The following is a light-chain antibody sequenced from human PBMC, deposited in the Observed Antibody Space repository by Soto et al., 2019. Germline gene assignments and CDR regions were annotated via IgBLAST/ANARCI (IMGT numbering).Light chain of an antibody. J-gene: IGLJ3*02. V-gene: IGLV1-47*01. CDR3: LTWDDSLRGWV. Sequence: QSVLTQPTSASGTPGQRVTISCSGGNSNIGNRPVHWFQQLPGTAPKLLIYKDLQRPSGVPDRFSGSKSGTSASLAISGLRSDDEADYYCLTWDDSLRGWVFGGGTKLTVL. CDR2: KDL. CDR1: NSNIGNRP.